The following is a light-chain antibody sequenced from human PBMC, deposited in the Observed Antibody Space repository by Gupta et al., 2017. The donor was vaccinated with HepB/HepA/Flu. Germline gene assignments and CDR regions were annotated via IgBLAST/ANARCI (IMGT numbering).Light chain of an antibody. CDR1: SSNIGAGYD. Sequence: QSVLTQPPSVSGAPGQRVTILCTRSSSNIGAGYDVHWYQRFPGRAPKVLIYGNTNRPSGVPDRFSGSKSGTAASLAISGLQAEDEADYYCQPYDSSLRVVFGGGTKVTVL. CDR3: QPYDSSLRVV. V-gene: IGLV1-40*01. CDR2: GNT. J-gene: IGLJ2*01.